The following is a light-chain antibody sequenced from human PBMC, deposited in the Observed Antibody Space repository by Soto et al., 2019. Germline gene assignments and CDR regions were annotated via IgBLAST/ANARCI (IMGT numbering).Light chain of an antibody. CDR3: QQLFDSPIT. Sequence: EIQLTQSPSFLSPSIVDSFTITCRASQVISTSLAWYQVKPGEAPKLLIYAASTLESGVPSRFSATVSGTEFSLTITSLQPEDFATYYCQQLFDSPITFGQGTRLEIK. CDR1: QVISTS. V-gene: IGKV1-9*01. J-gene: IGKJ5*01. CDR2: AAS.